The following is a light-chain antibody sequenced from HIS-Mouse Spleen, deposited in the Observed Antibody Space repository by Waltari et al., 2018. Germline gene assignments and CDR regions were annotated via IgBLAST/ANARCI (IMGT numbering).Light chain of an antibody. J-gene: IGKJ1*01. V-gene: IGKV3-11*01. CDR3: QQRSNWPWT. CDR1: QSVSSY. Sequence: EIVLTQSPATLSLSPGERATLSCRASQSVSSYLAWYQQKPGQAPRLLIYDASNRATGLPARFSGSWSGTDFTLTISSLEPEDFAVYYCQQRSNWPWTFGQGTKVEIK. CDR2: DAS.